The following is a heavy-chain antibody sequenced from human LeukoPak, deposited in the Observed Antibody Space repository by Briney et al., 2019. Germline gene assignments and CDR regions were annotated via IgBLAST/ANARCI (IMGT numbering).Heavy chain of an antibody. J-gene: IGHJ4*02. CDR1: GFTFSSYG. Sequence: PGGSLRLSCAASGFTFSSYGMHWVRQAPGKGLEWVAVIWYDGSNKYYADSVKGRFTISRDNSKNTLYLQMNSLRAEDTVVYYCASFGGLAYCGGDCGYWGQGTLVTVSS. V-gene: IGHV3-33*01. D-gene: IGHD2-21*01. CDR3: ASFGGLAYCGGDCGY. CDR2: IWYDGSNK.